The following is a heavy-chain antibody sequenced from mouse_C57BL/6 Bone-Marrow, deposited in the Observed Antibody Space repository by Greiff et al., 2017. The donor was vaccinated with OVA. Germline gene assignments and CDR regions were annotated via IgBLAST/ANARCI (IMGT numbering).Heavy chain of an antibody. CDR2: IYPGSGST. Sequence: VQLQQSGAELVKPGASVKMSCKASGYTFTSYWITWVKQRPGQGLEWIGDIYPGSGSTNYNEKFKSKATLTVDTSSSTAYMQLSSLTSEDSAVYYCARFPLYYYGSSPFDYWGQGTTLTVSS. CDR3: ARFPLYYYGSSPFDY. CDR1: GYTFTSYW. D-gene: IGHD1-1*01. J-gene: IGHJ2*01. V-gene: IGHV1-55*01.